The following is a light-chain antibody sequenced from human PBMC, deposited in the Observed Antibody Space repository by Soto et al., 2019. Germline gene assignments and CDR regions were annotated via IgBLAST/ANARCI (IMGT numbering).Light chain of an antibody. CDR2: DGF. J-gene: IGKJ4*01. V-gene: IGKV1-5*01. CDR1: QSINNW. Sequence: DIQMTQYPPTLSASVGDRVTITCRASQSINNWLAWYQQKPGKAPKILIYDGFALQSGVPFRFSGSGFGTEFTLTLSSLQPDDSETYYCHQYKRYSLTFGVGTKVDIK. CDR3: HQYKRYSLT.